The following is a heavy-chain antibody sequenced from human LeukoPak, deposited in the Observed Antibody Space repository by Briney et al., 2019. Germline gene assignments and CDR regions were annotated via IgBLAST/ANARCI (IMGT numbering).Heavy chain of an antibody. V-gene: IGHV5-51*01. J-gene: IGHJ5*02. CDR3: ARQGNYYDSSGYPNWFDP. D-gene: IGHD3-22*01. CDR1: GYSFTGYW. CDR2: IYPGDSDT. Sequence: GESLKISCKGSGYSFTGYWLGWVRQMPGKGLEWMGIIYPGDSDTRYSPSFQGQVTISADKPISTAYLQWSSLKASDTAMYYCARQGNYYDSSGYPNWFDPWGQGTLVTVSS.